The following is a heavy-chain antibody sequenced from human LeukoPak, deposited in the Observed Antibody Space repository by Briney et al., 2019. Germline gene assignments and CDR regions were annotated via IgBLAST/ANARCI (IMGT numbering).Heavy chain of an antibody. D-gene: IGHD3-10*01. CDR1: GGSISSYY. CDR2: IYYSGST. J-gene: IGHJ6*02. Sequence: SEALSLICTVSGGSISSYYWSWIRQPPGKGLEWIGYIYYSGSTNYNPSLKSRVTISVDTSKNQFSLKLSSVTAADTAVYYCARLGYYGSGSYYNYGMDVWGQGTTVTVSS. CDR3: ARLGYYGSGSYYNYGMDV. V-gene: IGHV4-59*08.